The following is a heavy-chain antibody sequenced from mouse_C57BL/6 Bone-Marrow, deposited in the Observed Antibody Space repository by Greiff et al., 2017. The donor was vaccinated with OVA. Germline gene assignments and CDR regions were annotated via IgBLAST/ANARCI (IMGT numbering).Heavy chain of an antibody. D-gene: IGHD2-3*01. J-gene: IGHJ3*01. CDR1: GFNIKDDY. CDR2: IDPENGDT. Sequence: EVQLVESGAELVRPGASVKLSCTASGFNIKDDYMHWVKQRPEQGLEWIGWIDPENGDTEYASKFQGKATITADTSSNTAYLQLSSLTSEDTAVYYCTTGWLPRFAYWGQGTLVTVSA. CDR3: TTGWLPRFAY. V-gene: IGHV14-4*01.